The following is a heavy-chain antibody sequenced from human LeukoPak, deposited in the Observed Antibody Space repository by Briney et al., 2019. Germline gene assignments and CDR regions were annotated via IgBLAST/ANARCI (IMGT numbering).Heavy chain of an antibody. V-gene: IGHV3-30*02. CDR1: GFTFSSYD. CDR2: IRYDSSNK. Sequence: GGSLRLSCATSGFTFSSYDMHWVRQAPGRGLEWVAFIRYDSSNKYYADSVKGRFTISRDDSKNTLYLHLNSLRAEDMALYYLAKARIGVRGGGVYVDYFDFWGQGTLVTVSS. CDR3: AKARIGVRGGGVYVDYFDF. D-gene: IGHD3-16*01. J-gene: IGHJ4*02.